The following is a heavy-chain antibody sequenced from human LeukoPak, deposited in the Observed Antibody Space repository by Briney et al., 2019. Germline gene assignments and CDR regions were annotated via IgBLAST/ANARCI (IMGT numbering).Heavy chain of an antibody. J-gene: IGHJ4*02. D-gene: IGHD5-12*01. CDR2: ISSGGST. V-gene: IGHV3-53*01. CDR3: ARDTPGATGSFDY. CDR1: GFTVSNTY. Sequence: GGSLRLSCAASGFTVSNTYMSWVRQAPGKGLECISLISSGGSTNYAESVRGRFTISRESSKNTLYLQMHSLRVEDTALYYCARDTPGATGSFDYWGQGTLVTASS.